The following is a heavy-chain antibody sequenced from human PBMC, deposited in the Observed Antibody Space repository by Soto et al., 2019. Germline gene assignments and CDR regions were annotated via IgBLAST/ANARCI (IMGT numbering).Heavy chain of an antibody. CDR2: ISAHNGNT. J-gene: IGHJ4*02. D-gene: IGHD1-1*01. CDR1: GYAFTTYG. CDR3: ARGRYGDY. Sequence: QVHLVQSGAEVKKPGASVKVSCKGSGYAFTTYGITWVRQAHGQGLEWMGWISAHNGNTNYAQKRQGRVTVTRDTSTSTAYMELRSLRSDDTAVYYCARGRYGDYWGQGALVTVSS. V-gene: IGHV1-18*01.